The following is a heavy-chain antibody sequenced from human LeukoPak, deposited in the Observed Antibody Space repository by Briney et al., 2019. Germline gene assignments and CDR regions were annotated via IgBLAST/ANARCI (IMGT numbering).Heavy chain of an antibody. J-gene: IGHJ4*02. CDR3: ARAPLRYYYDSSGYYFDY. Sequence: SSETLSLTCTVSGGSISSSSYYWGWIRQPPGKGLEWIGSIYYSGSTYYNPSLKSQVTISVDTSKNQFSLKLSSVTAADTAVYYCARAPLRYYYDSSGYYFDYWGQGTLVTVSS. D-gene: IGHD3-22*01. CDR2: IYYSGST. CDR1: GGSISSSSYY. V-gene: IGHV4-39*07.